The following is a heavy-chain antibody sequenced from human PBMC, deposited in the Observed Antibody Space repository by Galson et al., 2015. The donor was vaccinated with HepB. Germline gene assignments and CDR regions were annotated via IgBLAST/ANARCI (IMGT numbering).Heavy chain of an antibody. J-gene: IGHJ6*02. V-gene: IGHV3-53*01. CDR3: ARGGRMATMEVYYYGMDV. CDR1: GFTVSSNY. D-gene: IGHD5-24*01. Sequence: SLRLSCAASGFTVSSNYMSWVRQAPGKGLEWVSVIYSGGSTYYADSVKGRFTISRDNSKNTLYLQMNSLRTEDTAVYYCARGGRMATMEVYYYGMDVWGQGTTVTVSS. CDR2: IYSGGST.